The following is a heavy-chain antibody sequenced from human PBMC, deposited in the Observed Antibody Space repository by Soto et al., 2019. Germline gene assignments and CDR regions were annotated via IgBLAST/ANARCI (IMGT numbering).Heavy chain of an antibody. J-gene: IGHJ6*02. D-gene: IGHD3-10*01. V-gene: IGHV4-59*08. CDR2: INYDGYS. Sequence: QVQLQESGPGLVKPSETLSLTCTVSGGSITNYYCSWFRQPPGKGLEWIGYINYDGYSAYNLSLTWPVTLSMNASKTQFSLMLESVTATAPAVYYCASLGFGPLHGLVDVWGPGTTVIVSS. CDR1: GGSITNYY. CDR3: ASLGFGPLHGLVDV.